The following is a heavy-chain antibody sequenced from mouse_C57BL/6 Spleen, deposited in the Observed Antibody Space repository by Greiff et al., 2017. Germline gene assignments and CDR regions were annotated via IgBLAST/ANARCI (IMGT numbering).Heavy chain of an antibody. CDR3: ARGPIYYGYDEEDYYAMDY. J-gene: IGHJ4*01. D-gene: IGHD2-2*01. CDR2: INPNNGGT. CDR1: GYTFTDYY. Sequence: EVQLQQSGPELVKPGASVKISCKASGYTFTDYYMNWVKQSHGKSLEWIGDINPNNGGTSYNQKFKGKATLTVDKSSSTAYMELRSLTSEDAAVYYCARGPIYYGYDEEDYYAMDYWGQGTSVTVSS. V-gene: IGHV1-26*01.